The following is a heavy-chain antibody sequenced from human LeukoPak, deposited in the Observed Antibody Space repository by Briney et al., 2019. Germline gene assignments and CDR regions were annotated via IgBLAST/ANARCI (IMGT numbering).Heavy chain of an antibody. CDR1: GFTSVNYA. Sequence: PGGSLRLSCAATGFTSVNYAMSWVRQAPGKGLEWVSAISGSGGSTYYADSVKGRFTISRDNSKNTLHLQMNSLRAEDTAVYYCARDFKGWFDPWGQGTLVTVSS. CDR3: ARDFKGWFDP. J-gene: IGHJ5*02. V-gene: IGHV3-23*01. CDR2: ISGSGGST.